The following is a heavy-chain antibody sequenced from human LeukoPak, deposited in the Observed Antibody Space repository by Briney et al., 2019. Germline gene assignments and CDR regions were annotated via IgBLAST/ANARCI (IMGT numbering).Heavy chain of an antibody. CDR2: INPNSGGT. CDR1: GYTFTGYY. D-gene: IGHD1-26*01. J-gene: IGHJ4*02. V-gene: IGHV1-2*02. CDR3: ARAPLGIVVATKPNFDY. Sequence: ASVKVSCKASGYTFTGYYMHWVRQAPGQGLEWMGWINPNSGGTNYAQKFQGRVTMTRDTSISTAYMELSRLRSDDTAVYYCARAPLGIVVATKPNFDYWGQGTLVTVSS.